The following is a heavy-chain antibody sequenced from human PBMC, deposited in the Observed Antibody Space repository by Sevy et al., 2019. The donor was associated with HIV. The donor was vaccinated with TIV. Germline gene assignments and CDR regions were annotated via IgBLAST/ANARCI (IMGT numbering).Heavy chain of an antibody. V-gene: IGHV3-49*04. CDR3: SRWGSDYIRDY. CDR2: IRTAPYGGAT. D-gene: IGHD4-17*01. Sequence: GGSLRLSCSTSGFTFRGYAISWVRQAPGKGLEWVGLIRTAPYGGATEYGASAKGRFSLSRDDSKSIAYLQMNSLYTEDTAVYYCSRWGSDYIRDYWGQGTLVTVSS. J-gene: IGHJ4*02. CDR1: GFTFRGYA.